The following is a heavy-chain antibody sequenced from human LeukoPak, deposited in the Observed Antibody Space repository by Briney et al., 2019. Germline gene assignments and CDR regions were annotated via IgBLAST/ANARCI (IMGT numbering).Heavy chain of an antibody. D-gene: IGHD5-18*01. J-gene: IGHJ4*02. CDR2: IKQDGSDK. CDR1: EFTFSSYW. Sequence: GGSLRLSCAASEFTFSSYWMSWVRQAPGKGLEWVANIKQDGSDKYYVDSVKGRFTISRDNAKNSLYLRMNSLRAEDTAVYYCARGKDGYRDYWGQGTLVTVSS. CDR3: ARGKDGYRDY. V-gene: IGHV3-7*03.